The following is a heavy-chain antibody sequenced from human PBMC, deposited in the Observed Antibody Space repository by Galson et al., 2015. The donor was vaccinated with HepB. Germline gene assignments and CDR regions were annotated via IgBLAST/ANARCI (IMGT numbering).Heavy chain of an antibody. CDR3: AKSIHLGRGFDS. CDR2: TYYRSKWSN. CDR1: GDSVSSNPVG. V-gene: IGHV6-1*01. Sequence: CAISGDSVSSNPVGWNWIRQSPSRGLDRLGRTYYRSKWSNDYAVSVKSRITINPDTSKNQFSLHLNSVTPEGTAVYYCAKSIHLGRGFDSWGQGTLVTVSS. J-gene: IGHJ4*02. D-gene: IGHD7-27*01.